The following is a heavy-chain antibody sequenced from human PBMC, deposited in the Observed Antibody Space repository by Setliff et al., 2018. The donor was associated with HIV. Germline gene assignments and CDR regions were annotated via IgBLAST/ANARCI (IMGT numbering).Heavy chain of an antibody. J-gene: IGHJ4*02. CDR1: GYTFTSYG. CDR3: ARGPLFGGDIIVVPPIDSGAY. Sequence: ASVKVSCKASGYTFTSYGISWVRQAPGQGLEWMGWISAYNGNTNYAQKLQGRVTMTRDTSISTAYMELTRLRSDDAAVYYCARGPLFGGDIIVVPPIDSGAYWGQGTLVTVSS. CDR2: ISAYNGNT. V-gene: IGHV1-18*01. D-gene: IGHD2-2*01.